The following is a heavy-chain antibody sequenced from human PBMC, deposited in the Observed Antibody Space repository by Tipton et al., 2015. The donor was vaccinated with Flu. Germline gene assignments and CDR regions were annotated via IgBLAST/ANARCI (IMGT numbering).Heavy chain of an antibody. D-gene: IGHD1-26*01. Sequence: QMQLVQSGAEVKKPGASVKVSCKASGYTFNNFGISWVRQAPGQGLEWMGWISGYNGNTNYAQKFQGRVTVTTDTSTSTAYMELRSLRSDATAVYYCVRDGPYRLKWEPLDYWGQGTLVTVSS. J-gene: IGHJ4*02. CDR1: GYTFNNFG. CDR3: VRDGPYRLKWEPLDY. V-gene: IGHV1-18*01. CDR2: ISGYNGNT.